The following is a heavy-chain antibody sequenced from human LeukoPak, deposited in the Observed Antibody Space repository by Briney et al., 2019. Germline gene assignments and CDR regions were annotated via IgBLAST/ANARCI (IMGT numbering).Heavy chain of an antibody. CDR1: GFTFSSYA. Sequence: PGGSLRLSCSASGFTFSSYAMHWVRQAPGKGLEYVSAISSNGGSTYYADSVKGRFTISRDNSKDTLYLQMSCLRAEDTAVYYCVKDVGDLWYYYYGMDVWGKGTTVTVSS. D-gene: IGHD2-21*02. CDR2: ISSNGGST. CDR3: VKDVGDLWYYYYGMDV. J-gene: IGHJ6*04. V-gene: IGHV3-64D*06.